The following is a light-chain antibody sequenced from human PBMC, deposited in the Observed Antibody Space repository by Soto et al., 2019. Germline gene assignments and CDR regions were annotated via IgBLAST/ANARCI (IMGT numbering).Light chain of an antibody. V-gene: IGKV1-39*01. Sequence: IQVPQSPSSLSASIGDRGTITCGTSQNINNYLNWYQYQPGTAPKLLIYGASSLQSGVPARFGGSGSGTDFNLTISSLQPEDFATYCCQQSSSNYPITLGQGTRLEI. CDR1: QNINNY. CDR3: QQSSSNYPIT. J-gene: IGKJ5*01. CDR2: GAS.